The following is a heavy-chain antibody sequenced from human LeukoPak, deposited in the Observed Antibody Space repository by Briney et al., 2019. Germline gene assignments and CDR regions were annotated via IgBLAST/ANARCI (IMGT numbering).Heavy chain of an antibody. CDR3: ARGGATVTIIDY. Sequence: SQTLSLTCAVSGGSISSGGYSWSWIRQPPGKGLEWIGYIYHSGSTYYNPSLKSRVTISVDTSKNQFSLKLSSVTAADTAVYYCARGGATVTIIDYWGQGTLVTVSS. J-gene: IGHJ4*02. CDR2: IYHSGST. CDR1: GGSISSGGYS. D-gene: IGHD4-17*01. V-gene: IGHV4-30-2*01.